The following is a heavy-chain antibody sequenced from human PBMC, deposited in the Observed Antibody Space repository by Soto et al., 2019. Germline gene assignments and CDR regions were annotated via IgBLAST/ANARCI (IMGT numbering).Heavy chain of an antibody. CDR2: MNPNSGNT. D-gene: IGHD2-15*01. V-gene: IGHV1-8*01. Sequence: QVQLVQSGAEVKKPGASVKVSCKASGYTFTSYDINWVRQATGQGLEWMGWMNPNSGNTGYAQKFQGRFTMTRNTSISTAYMELSSLSSEDTAVYYCARRARILYVRRHNWFDPGGQGTLVTVSS. CDR1: GYTFTSYD. J-gene: IGHJ5*02. CDR3: ARRARILYVRRHNWFDP.